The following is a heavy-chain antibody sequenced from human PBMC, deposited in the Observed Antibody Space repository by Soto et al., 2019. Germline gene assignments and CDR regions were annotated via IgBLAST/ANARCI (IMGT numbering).Heavy chain of an antibody. D-gene: IGHD2-2*01. CDR2: IIPIHGKT. CDR3: ATVGIVVVPAAISSLRNWFDP. Sequence: ASVKVSCKASGGTFSSYTISWVRQAPGQGLEWMGRIIPIHGKTNYAQKFQGRVTMTEDKSTNTAYMELSSLRSEDTAVYYCATVGIVVVPAAISSLRNWFDPWGQGTLVTVSS. V-gene: IGHV1-69*08. J-gene: IGHJ5*02. CDR1: GGTFSSYT.